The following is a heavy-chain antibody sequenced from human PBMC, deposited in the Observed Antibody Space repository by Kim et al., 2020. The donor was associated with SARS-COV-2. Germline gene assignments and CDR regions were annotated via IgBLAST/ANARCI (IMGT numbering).Heavy chain of an antibody. Sequence: SETLSLTCTVSGGSISNNHMSWIRQPPGKGLEWVGSIYNSGTTGYNPALMSGVTTSLDTSTNQFSLRLSSVTAADTAGVYCGGDLRHGGFGYNYGMDAWG. CDR1: GGSISNNH. V-gene: IGHV4-59*08. CDR3: GGDLRHGGFGYNYGMDA. CDR2: IYNSGTT. J-gene: IGHJ6*01. D-gene: IGHD3-10*01.